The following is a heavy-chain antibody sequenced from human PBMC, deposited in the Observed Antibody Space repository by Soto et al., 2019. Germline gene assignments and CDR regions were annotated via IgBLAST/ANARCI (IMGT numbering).Heavy chain of an antibody. Sequence: QVQLQESGPGLVKPSQTLSLTCTVSGGSISSGGYYWSWIRQHPGKGLEWMGYIYYSGSTYYNPSLKSRVTLSVDTSKSQFSLKLSSVTAADTAVYYCSREGMVLGDGDYWGQGTLVTVSS. CDR3: SREGMVLGDGDY. V-gene: IGHV4-31*03. J-gene: IGHJ4*02. CDR2: IYYSGST. D-gene: IGHD3-10*01. CDR1: GGSISSGGYY.